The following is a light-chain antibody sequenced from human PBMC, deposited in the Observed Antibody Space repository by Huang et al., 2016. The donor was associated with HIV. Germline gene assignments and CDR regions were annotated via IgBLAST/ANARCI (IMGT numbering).Light chain of an antibody. J-gene: IGKJ4*01. CDR2: DAS. V-gene: IGKV1-33*01. Sequence: DIQMTQSPSSLSASVGDRVTITCQASQDISNYLNWYQQKPGKAPKLLFYDASNLETGVPSMFSGSGSGTEFTFTISSLQPEDIATYYCQHFDKLALTFGGGTKVQIK. CDR3: QHFDKLALT. CDR1: QDISNY.